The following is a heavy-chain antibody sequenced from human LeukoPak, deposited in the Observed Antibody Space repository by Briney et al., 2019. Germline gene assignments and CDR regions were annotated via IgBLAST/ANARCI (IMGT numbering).Heavy chain of an antibody. CDR3: ARDRSLYSSTWYVPRDGFDI. CDR1: GGTGSNYA. Sequence: SVKVSCKAAGGTGSNYAIGWLPQAPGQRLKWRGGVIPIFSTANYAQKFQGRVTITAERSTSTDYMELSSLRSEDTAVYYCARDRSLYSSTWYVPRDGFDIWGQGTMVTVSS. V-gene: IGHV1-69*13. J-gene: IGHJ3*02. CDR2: VIPIFSTA. D-gene: IGHD6-13*01.